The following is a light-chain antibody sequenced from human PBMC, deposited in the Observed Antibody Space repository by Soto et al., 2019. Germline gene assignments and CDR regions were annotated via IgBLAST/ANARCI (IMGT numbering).Light chain of an antibody. Sequence: QSALTQPASVCGSPGQSITISCTGTSSDVGGYNYVSWYQQHPGKAPKLMIYEVSNRPSGVSNRFSGSKSGNTASLTISGLQAEDEADYYCSSYTSSSTLVVFGGGTKLTV. J-gene: IGLJ2*01. V-gene: IGLV2-14*01. CDR2: EVS. CDR3: SSYTSSSTLVV. CDR1: SSDVGGYNY.